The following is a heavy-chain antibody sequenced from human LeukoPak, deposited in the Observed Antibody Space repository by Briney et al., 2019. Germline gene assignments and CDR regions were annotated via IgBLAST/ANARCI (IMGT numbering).Heavy chain of an antibody. Sequence: GGSLRLSCVASGFTFSHSWMTWVRQAPGKGLEWVGHIKEDGSSQNYADSVKGRFTISRDNAKNSLYLQMNSLRAEDTAVYYCARDSLLWFGELGDAFDIWGQGTMVTVSS. V-gene: IGHV3-7*03. D-gene: IGHD3-10*01. CDR1: GFTFSHSW. J-gene: IGHJ3*02. CDR3: ARDSLLWFGELGDAFDI. CDR2: IKEDGSSQ.